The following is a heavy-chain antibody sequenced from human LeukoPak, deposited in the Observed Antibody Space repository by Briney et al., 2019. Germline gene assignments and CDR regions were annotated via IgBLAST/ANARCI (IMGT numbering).Heavy chain of an antibody. V-gene: IGHV1-24*01. J-gene: IGHJ4*02. CDR1: GYTLTELS. D-gene: IGHD3-10*01. Sequence: ASVKVSCKVSGYTLTELSMHWVRQAPGKGLEWMGGFDPEDGETIYAQKFQGRVTMTEDTSTDTAYMELSSLRSEDTAVYYCATLLYYYGSGSYPYFDYWGQGTLVTVSS. CDR2: FDPEDGET. CDR3: ATLLYYYGSGSYPYFDY.